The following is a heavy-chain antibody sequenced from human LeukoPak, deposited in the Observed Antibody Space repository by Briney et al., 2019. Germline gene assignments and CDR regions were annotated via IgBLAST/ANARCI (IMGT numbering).Heavy chain of an antibody. CDR2: ITGSGGST. V-gene: IGHV3-23*01. CDR3: ASTYYYGSGFDP. D-gene: IGHD3-10*01. CDR1: GFTFSSYA. Sequence: PGVSLRLSCAASGFTFSSYAMSWVRQAPGKGLEWVSAITGSGGSTYYADSVKGRFTISRDNSRNTLYLQMNSLRAEDTAVYYCASTYYYGSGFDPWGQGTLVTVSS. J-gene: IGHJ5*02.